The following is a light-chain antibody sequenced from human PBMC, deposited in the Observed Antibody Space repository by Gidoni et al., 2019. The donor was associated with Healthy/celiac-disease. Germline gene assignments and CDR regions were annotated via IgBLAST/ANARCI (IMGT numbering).Light chain of an antibody. CDR3: QQSYSTPRT. CDR1: HSISSY. Sequence: DIQMTQSPSSLSASVGDRVTITCRASHSISSYLNWYQQTPGTAPKLLIYAASSLQSGVPSRFSGSGAGTDLTLSISSLQPEDFASYYCQQSYSTPRTFGQGTKVESK. J-gene: IGKJ1*01. V-gene: IGKV1-39*01. CDR2: AAS.